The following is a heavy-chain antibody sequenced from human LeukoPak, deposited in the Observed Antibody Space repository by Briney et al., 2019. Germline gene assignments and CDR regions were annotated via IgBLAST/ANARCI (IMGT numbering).Heavy chain of an antibody. V-gene: IGHV4-34*01. J-gene: IGHJ4*02. CDR1: GGSFSGYY. CDR2: INHSGST. CDR3: ARGLSCTNGVCYTEDDY. D-gene: IGHD2-8*01. Sequence: PSETLSLTCAVYGGSFSGYYWSWIRQPPGKGLEWIGEINHSGSTNYNPSLKSRVTISVDTSKNQFSLKLSSVTAADTAAYYCARGLSCTNGVCYTEDDYWGQGTLVTVSS.